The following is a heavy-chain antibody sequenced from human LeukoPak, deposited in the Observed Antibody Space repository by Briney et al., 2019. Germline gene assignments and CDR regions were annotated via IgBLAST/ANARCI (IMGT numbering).Heavy chain of an antibody. D-gene: IGHD2-2*01. V-gene: IGHV4-38-2*02. CDR3: ARSPGLVVPGYFDY. CDR1: GYPIRSVHY. Sequence: SETLSLTCTVSGYPIRSVHYWGWIRQPPGKGLEWLGSIYQTGTTYYNPSLKSRVTISLDTSKNQFSLKLSSVTAADTAVYYCARSPGLVVPGYFDYWGQGTLVTVSS. J-gene: IGHJ4*02. CDR2: IYQTGTT.